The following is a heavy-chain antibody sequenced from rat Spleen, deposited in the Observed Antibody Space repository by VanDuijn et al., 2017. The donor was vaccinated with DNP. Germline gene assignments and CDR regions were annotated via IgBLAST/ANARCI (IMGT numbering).Heavy chain of an antibody. V-gene: IGHV5-7*01. J-gene: IGHJ4*01. Sequence: EVQLVESGGGLVQPGGSLKLSCAASGFTFSDYNMAWVRQAPKKGLEWVATISYDGSNTYYRDSLKGRFTASRDNANSTLYLQMDSLRSEDTATYYCARPDYWGQGTAVTVSS. CDR1: GFTFSDYN. CDR3: ARPDY. D-gene: IGHD1-6*01. CDR2: ISYDGSNT.